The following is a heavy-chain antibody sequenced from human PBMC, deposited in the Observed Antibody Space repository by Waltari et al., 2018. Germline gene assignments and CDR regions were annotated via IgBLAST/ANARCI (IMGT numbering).Heavy chain of an antibody. V-gene: IGHV4-39*01. CDR2: IYYSGSS. J-gene: IGHJ4*02. CDR3: ARLIVGTSPDYFDY. CDR1: SGSISNLDHY. D-gene: IGHD1-26*01. Sequence: QLQLQESGPGLVKPSETLSLTCSVSSGSISNLDHYWAWIRQSPGKGREWIATIYYSGSSYYNPSRESRVAIFIDTSKNQFSLRLTSVTVADTSFYYCARLIVGTSPDYFDYWGQGTLVTVSS.